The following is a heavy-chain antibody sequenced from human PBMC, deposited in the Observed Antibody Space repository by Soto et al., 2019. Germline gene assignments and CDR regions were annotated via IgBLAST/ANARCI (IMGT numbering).Heavy chain of an antibody. CDR3: LRGYYDSRGQSNTFDI. V-gene: IGHV4-59*01. D-gene: IGHD3-22*01. J-gene: IGHJ3*02. CDR2: VYYSGST. Sequence: KSSETLSLTCTVSGASISSSYWSWIRQSPGKRLEWIGFVYYSGSTNYNSSLKSRVTISVDTSKNQFSLKLRSVTAADTAVYYCLRGYYDSRGQSNTFDIWGQGTMVTVSS. CDR1: GASISSSY.